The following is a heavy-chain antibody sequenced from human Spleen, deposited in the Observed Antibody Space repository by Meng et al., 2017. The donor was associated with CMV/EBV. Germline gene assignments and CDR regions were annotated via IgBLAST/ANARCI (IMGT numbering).Heavy chain of an antibody. J-gene: IGHJ4*02. CDR3: ARHVVSTAETYYAFDY. D-gene: IGHD3-10*01. CDR1: GFPLTTSGMR. Sequence: SGPTLVKPRQTLTLTWPLSGFPLTTSGMRVSWIRQPPGKALEWLARIDWDDDKFYSTSLKTRINNSKDTSENQMVLTKTNMDPVDTAAYYCARHVVSTAETYYAFDYWGQGTLVTVSS. V-gene: IGHV2-70D*14. CDR2: IDWDDDK.